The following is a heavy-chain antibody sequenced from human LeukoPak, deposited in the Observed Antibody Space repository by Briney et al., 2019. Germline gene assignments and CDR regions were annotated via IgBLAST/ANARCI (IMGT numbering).Heavy chain of an antibody. Sequence: GGPLRLSCAASGLTFSSYGMHRVRQAPGKGREGVEVISYDGSNKYYADSVKGRFTISRDNSKNTLYLQMNSLRAEDTAVYYCAKEWHIVLILYGMDVWGQGTTVTVSS. CDR1: GLTFSSYG. D-gene: IGHD2-8*01. CDR2: ISYDGSNK. J-gene: IGHJ6*02. V-gene: IGHV3-30*18. CDR3: AKEWHIVLILYGMDV.